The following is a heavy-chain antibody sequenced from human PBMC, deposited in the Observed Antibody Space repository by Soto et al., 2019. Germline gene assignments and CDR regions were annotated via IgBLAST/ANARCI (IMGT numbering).Heavy chain of an antibody. CDR3: AKGGAAAGPPYYYYYGMDV. CDR2: ISGSGGST. Sequence: EVQLLESGGGLVQPGGSLRLSCAASGFTFSSYAMSWVRQAPGKGLEWVSAISGSGGSTYYADSVKGRFTISRDNSKNTLYLQMNSLRAEDTAVYYWAKGGAAAGPPYYYYYGMDVWGQGTTVTVSS. D-gene: IGHD6-13*01. CDR1: GFTFSSYA. V-gene: IGHV3-23*01. J-gene: IGHJ6*02.